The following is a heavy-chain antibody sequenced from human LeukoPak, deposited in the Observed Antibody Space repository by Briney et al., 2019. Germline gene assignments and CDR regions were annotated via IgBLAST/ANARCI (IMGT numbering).Heavy chain of an antibody. V-gene: IGHV3-21*01. CDR3: ARDHDSSSWYSWFDP. Sequence: KPGGSLRLSCAASGFTFSSYSMNWVRQAPGKGLEWVSSISSSSSYIYYADSVKGRFTIFRDNAKNSLYLQMNSLRAEDTAVYYCARDHDSSSWYSWFDPWGQGTLVTVSS. J-gene: IGHJ5*02. CDR1: GFTFSSYS. D-gene: IGHD6-13*01. CDR2: ISSSSSYI.